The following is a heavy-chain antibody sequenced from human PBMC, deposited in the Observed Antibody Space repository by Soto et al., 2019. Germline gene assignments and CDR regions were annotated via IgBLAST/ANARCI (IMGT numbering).Heavy chain of an antibody. J-gene: IGHJ5*02. Sequence: QVQLVQSGAEVKEPGASVKVSCKASGYTFSSYDINWVRQATGQGLEWMGWMNPNSGNTGSAQNFQGRVTMTRNTSISAAYMALSSLRSEDTAVYYCSRARYSTYHNWFDPWGQGTLVTVSS. V-gene: IGHV1-8*01. CDR2: MNPNSGNT. CDR1: GYTFSSYD. D-gene: IGHD5-12*01. CDR3: SRARYSTYHNWFDP.